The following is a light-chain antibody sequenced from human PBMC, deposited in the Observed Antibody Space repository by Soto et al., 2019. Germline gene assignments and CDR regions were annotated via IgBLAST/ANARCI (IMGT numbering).Light chain of an antibody. Sequence: QSVLTQPASVSGSPGQSITISCTGTSSDVGAYNYVSWYQRHPGKAPKLIIHDVSTRPSGVPDRFSGSKSGNTASLTISGLQAADEADYYCTSYRHSSLYVFGTGTKVTVL. J-gene: IGLJ1*01. CDR2: DVS. CDR1: SSDVGAYNY. V-gene: IGLV2-14*03. CDR3: TSYRHSSLYV.